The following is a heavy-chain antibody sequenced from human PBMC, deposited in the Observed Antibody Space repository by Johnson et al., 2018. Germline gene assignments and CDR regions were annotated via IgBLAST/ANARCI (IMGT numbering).Heavy chain of an antibody. J-gene: IGHJ3*02. Sequence: VQLVQSGGGLVQPGRSMRLSCAASGFTFDDYAMHWVRQAPGKGLEWVSGISWNSGSIGYADSVKGRFTISRDNSKNTLYLQMNSLRAEDTAVYYCAKDLGGMVVAATPDAFDIWGQGTMVTVSS. D-gene: IGHD2-15*01. CDR1: GFTFDDYA. V-gene: IGHV3-9*01. CDR2: ISWNSGSI. CDR3: AKDLGGMVVAATPDAFDI.